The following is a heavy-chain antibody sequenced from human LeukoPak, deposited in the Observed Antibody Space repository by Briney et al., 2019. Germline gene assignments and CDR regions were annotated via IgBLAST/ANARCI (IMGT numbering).Heavy chain of an antibody. CDR1: GFTVSSNY. CDR3: AREIHGGNTGVFDY. J-gene: IGHJ4*02. V-gene: IGHV3-66*01. CDR2: IYSGGST. D-gene: IGHD4-23*01. Sequence: GGSLRLSCAASGFTVSSNYMSWVRQAPGKGLEWVSFIYSGGSTYYADSAKGRFTISRDNSKNTLYLQMNSLRAEDTAVYYCAREIHGGNTGVFDYWGQGTLVTVS.